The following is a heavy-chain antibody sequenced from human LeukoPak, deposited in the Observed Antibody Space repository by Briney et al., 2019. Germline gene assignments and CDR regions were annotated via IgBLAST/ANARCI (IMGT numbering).Heavy chain of an antibody. D-gene: IGHD5-24*01. V-gene: IGHV3-21*01. Sequence: GGSLRLSCAASGFTFSSYSMNWVRQAPGKGLEWVPSISSSSSYIYYADSVKGRFTISRDNAKNSLYLQMNSLRAEDTAVYYCAREFHGMATEYWGQGTLVTVSS. CDR2: ISSSSSYI. J-gene: IGHJ4*02. CDR1: GFTFSSYS. CDR3: AREFHGMATEY.